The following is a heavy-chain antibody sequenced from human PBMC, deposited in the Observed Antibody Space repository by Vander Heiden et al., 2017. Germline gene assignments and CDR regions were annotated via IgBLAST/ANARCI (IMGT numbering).Heavy chain of an antibody. CDR2: IKSKTDGGTT. Sequence: EVQLVESGGGLVKPGGSLRLSCAASGFTFSNAWMNWVRQAPGKGLEWVGRIKSKTDGGTTDYAAPVKGRVTISRDDSKNTLYLQMNSLKTEETAVYYCTTLTPDDSSGYYYDFDYWGQGTMVTVSS. CDR1: GFTFSNAW. J-gene: IGHJ4*02. CDR3: TTLTPDDSSGYYYDFDY. V-gene: IGHV3-15*07. D-gene: IGHD3-22*01.